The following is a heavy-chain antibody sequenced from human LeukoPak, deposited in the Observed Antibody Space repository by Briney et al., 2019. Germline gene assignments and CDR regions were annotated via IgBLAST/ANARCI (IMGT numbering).Heavy chain of an antibody. Sequence: KTSETLSLTCTVSGGSISSYYWSWIRQPPGKGLEWIGYIYYSGSTSYNPSFKSRVTISVDTSKNQFSLKLSSVTAADTAVYYCARGVGATKWDYFDYWGQGTLVTVSS. CDR3: ARGVGATKWDYFDY. CDR1: GGSISSYY. V-gene: IGHV4-59*01. J-gene: IGHJ4*02. CDR2: IYYSGST. D-gene: IGHD1-26*01.